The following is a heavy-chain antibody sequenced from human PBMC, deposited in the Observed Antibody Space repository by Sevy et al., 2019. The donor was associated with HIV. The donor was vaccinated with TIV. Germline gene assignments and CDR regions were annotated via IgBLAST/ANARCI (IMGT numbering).Heavy chain of an antibody. V-gene: IGHV3-23*01. CDR3: AKDIYCGGDCYHDYYYYYMDV. CDR1: GFTFSSYA. Sequence: GGSLRLSCAASGFTFSSYAMSWVRQAPGKGLEWVSAISGSGGSTYYADSVKGRFTISRDNSKNTRYLQMNSLRAEDTAVYYCAKDIYCGGDCYHDYYYYYMDVWGKGTTVTVSS. CDR2: ISGSGGST. D-gene: IGHD2-21*01. J-gene: IGHJ6*03.